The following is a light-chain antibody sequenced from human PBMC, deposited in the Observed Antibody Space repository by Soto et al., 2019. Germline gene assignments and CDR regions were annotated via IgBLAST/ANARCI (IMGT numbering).Light chain of an antibody. CDR1: QSISSW. CDR3: QQYANYPA. Sequence: DIHMNQSPSTLSASVGCRFTITCRASQSISSWLAWYQQKPGKAPNLLIYKASHLENGVPSRFSGSGSGTEFTLAISRLQTDDFATYYCQQYANYPAFGQGTKVDIK. V-gene: IGKV1-5*03. CDR2: KAS. J-gene: IGKJ1*01.